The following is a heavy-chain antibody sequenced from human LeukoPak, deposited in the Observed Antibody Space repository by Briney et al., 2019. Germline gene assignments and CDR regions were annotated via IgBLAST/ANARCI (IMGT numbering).Heavy chain of an antibody. CDR3: ASPRQQLDNWFDP. D-gene: IGHD6-13*01. Sequence: SETLSLTCTVCGGSISSSSYYWGWIRQPPGKGLEWIGSIYYSGSTYYNPSLKSRVTISVDTSKNQFSLKLSSVTAADTAVYYCASPRQQLDNWFDPWGQGALVTVSS. J-gene: IGHJ5*02. CDR1: GGSISSSSYY. V-gene: IGHV4-39*01. CDR2: IYYSGST.